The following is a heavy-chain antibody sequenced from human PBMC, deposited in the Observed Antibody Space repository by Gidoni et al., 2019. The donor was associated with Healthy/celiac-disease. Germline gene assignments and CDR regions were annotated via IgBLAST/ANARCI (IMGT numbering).Heavy chain of an antibody. CDR2: IYYSGST. J-gene: IGHJ2*01. D-gene: IGHD4-17*01. CDR3: ARHDYGDYRWYFDL. Sequence: QVQLQESGPGLVKPSETLSLTCTVSGGPISSYYWSWIRQPPGKGLEWIGYIYYSGSTNYNPALKSRVTISVDTSKNQFSLKLSSVTAADTAVYYCARHDYGDYRWYFDLWGRGTLVTVSS. CDR1: GGPISSYY. V-gene: IGHV4-59*08.